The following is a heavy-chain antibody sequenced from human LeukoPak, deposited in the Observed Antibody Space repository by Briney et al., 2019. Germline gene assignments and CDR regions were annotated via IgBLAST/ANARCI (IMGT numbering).Heavy chain of an antibody. J-gene: IGHJ3*02. CDR3: AREVPELNNAFDI. D-gene: IGHD1-26*01. CDR2: IIPIFGTA. Sequence: ASVKVSCKASGGTFSSYAIGWVRQAPGQGLEWMGRIIPIFGTANYAQKFQGRVTITTDESTSTAYMELSSLRSEDTAVYYCAREVPELNNAFDIWGQGTMVTVSS. CDR1: GGTFSSYA. V-gene: IGHV1-69*05.